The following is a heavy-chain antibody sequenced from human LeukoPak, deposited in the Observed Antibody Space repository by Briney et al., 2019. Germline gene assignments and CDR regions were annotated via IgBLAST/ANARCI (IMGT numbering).Heavy chain of an antibody. Sequence: SETLSLTCAVYGGSFSGYYWSWIRQPPGKGLEWIGEINHSGSTNYNPSLKSRVTISVDTSKNQFSLKLSSVTAADTAVYFCAREFLGISYYFDYWGQGTLVTVSS. J-gene: IGHJ4*02. CDR1: GGSFSGYY. CDR3: AREFLGISYYFDY. V-gene: IGHV4-34*01. CDR2: INHSGST. D-gene: IGHD7-27*01.